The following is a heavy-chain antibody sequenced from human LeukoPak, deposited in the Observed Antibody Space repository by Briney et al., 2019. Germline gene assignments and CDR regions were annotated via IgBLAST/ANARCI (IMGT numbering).Heavy chain of an antibody. V-gene: IGHV4-39*01. D-gene: IGHD2-8*01. CDR1: GGSISSSSYY. CDR3: ARHLLMENYWFDP. J-gene: IGHJ5*02. Sequence: SETLSLTCTVSGGSISSSSYYWGWIRQPPGKGLEWIGSTYYSGSTYYNPSLKSRVTISVDTSKNQFSLKLSSVTAADTAVYHCARHLLMENYWFDPWGQGTLVTVSS. CDR2: TYYSGST.